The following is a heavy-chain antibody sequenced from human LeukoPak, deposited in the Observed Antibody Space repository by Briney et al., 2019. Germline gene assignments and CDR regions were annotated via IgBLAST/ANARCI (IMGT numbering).Heavy chain of an antibody. D-gene: IGHD2-2*02. CDR3: ARDQGYCTSTSCYSLYGMDV. CDR1: GFTFSSYE. J-gene: IGHJ6*04. Sequence: GGSLRLSCAASGFTFSSYEMNWVRQAPGKGLEWVSYISSSGSTIYYADSVKGRFTISRDNAKNSLYLQMNSLRAEDTAVYYCARDQGYCTSTSCYSLYGMDVWGKGTTVTVSS. V-gene: IGHV3-48*03. CDR2: ISSSGSTI.